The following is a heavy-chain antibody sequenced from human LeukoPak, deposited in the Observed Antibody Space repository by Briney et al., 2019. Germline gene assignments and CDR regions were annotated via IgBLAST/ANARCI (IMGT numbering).Heavy chain of an antibody. V-gene: IGHV3-21*01. CDR3: AREVSGTTCSFDY. D-gene: IGHD2-2*01. Sequence: PGGSLRLSCAASGFTFSSYSMNWVRQAPGKGLEWVSSIDSSGSYIYHADSVKGRFTISRDNAKNSLYLQMSSLRAEDTAVYYCAREVSGTTCSFDYWGQGTLVTVSS. CDR1: GFTFSSYS. CDR2: IDSSGSYI. J-gene: IGHJ4*02.